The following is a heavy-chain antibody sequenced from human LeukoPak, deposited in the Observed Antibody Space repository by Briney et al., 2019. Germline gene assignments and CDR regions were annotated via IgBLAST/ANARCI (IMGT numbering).Heavy chain of an antibody. Sequence: SETLSLTCTVSGGSISSGSYYWSWIRQHAGKGLEWIGRIYTSGSTNYNPSLKSRVTISVDTSKNQFSLKLSSVTAADTAVYYCARDRDSGYDYGEELTCFYPWGQGTLVTVSS. CDR1: GGSISSGSYY. CDR2: IYTSGST. D-gene: IGHD5-12*01. CDR3: ARDRDSGYDYGEELTCFYP. J-gene: IGHJ5*02. V-gene: IGHV4-61*02.